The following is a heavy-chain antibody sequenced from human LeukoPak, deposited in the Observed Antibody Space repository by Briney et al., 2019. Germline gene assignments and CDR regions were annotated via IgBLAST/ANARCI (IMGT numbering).Heavy chain of an antibody. CDR2: INHSGST. Sequence: SSETLSLTCAVYGGSFSGYYWSWIRQPPGKGLEWIGEINHSGSTNYNPSLKSRVTISVDTSKNQFSLKLSSVTAADTAVYYCARARGEYGSGSYRFLTARYYFDYWGQGTLVTVSS. J-gene: IGHJ4*02. CDR3: ARARGEYGSGSYRFLTARYYFDY. V-gene: IGHV4-34*01. CDR1: GGSFSGYY. D-gene: IGHD3-10*01.